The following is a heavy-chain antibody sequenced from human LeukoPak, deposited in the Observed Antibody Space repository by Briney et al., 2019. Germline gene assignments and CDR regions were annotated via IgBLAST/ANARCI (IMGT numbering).Heavy chain of an antibody. J-gene: IGHJ4*02. D-gene: IGHD2-15*01. CDR3: VKESIGYCSGGSCY. V-gene: IGHV3-64D*06. CDR1: GFTFSSYA. CDR2: ISSNGGST. Sequence: GGSLRLSCSASGFTFSSYAMHWVRQAPGKGLEYVSAISSNGGSTYYADSVKGRFTISRDNSKNTLYHQMSSLRAEDTAVYYCVKESIGYCSGGSCYWGQGTLVTVSS.